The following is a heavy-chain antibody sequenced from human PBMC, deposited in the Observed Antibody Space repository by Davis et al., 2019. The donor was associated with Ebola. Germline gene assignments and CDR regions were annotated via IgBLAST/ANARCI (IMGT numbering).Heavy chain of an antibody. J-gene: IGHJ4*02. CDR1: GGSFSGYY. CDR3: SRGPTVINFDY. Sequence: MPSETLSLTCAVYGGSFSGYYLSWIRQPPGKGLEWIGEINHSGSTNYNPSLKSRVTISVDTSKNQFSLKLSSVTAADTAVYYCSRGPTVINFDYWGQGTLVTVSS. D-gene: IGHD4-17*01. V-gene: IGHV4-34*01. CDR2: INHSGST.